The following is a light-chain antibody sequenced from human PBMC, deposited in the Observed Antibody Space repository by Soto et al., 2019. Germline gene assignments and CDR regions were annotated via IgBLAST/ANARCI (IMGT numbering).Light chain of an antibody. V-gene: IGKV1-5*01. J-gene: IGKJ1*01. Sequence: DIQMTQSPSTLSASVGDRVTITCRASQSISSWVAWYQQKPGKAPKLLIYDASTLQSGVPSRFRGSGYGTAFTLTISSLAPDDFATYYCQQYDIYSRTFGQGAEVEIK. CDR3: QQYDIYSRT. CDR1: QSISSW. CDR2: DAS.